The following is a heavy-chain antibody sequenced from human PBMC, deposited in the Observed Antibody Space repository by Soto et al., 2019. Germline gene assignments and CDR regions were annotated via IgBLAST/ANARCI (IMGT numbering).Heavy chain of an antibody. D-gene: IGHD3-22*01. J-gene: IGHJ4*02. CDR3: ARDRIYGDYYDSSGYYGQPQD. V-gene: IGHV1-69*01. Sequence: QVQLVQSGAEVKKPGSSVKVSCKASGGTFSSYAISWVRQAPGQGLEWMGGIIPIFGTANYAQKFQGRVTITADESTSTAYMELSSLRSEDTAVYYCARDRIYGDYYDSSGYYGQPQDWGQGTLVTVSS. CDR2: IIPIFGTA. CDR1: GGTFSSYA.